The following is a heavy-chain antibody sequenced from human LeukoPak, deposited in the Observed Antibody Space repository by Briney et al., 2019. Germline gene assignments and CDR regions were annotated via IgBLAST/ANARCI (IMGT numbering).Heavy chain of an antibody. CDR2: IYHSGST. CDR3: DVGILRGPDY. V-gene: IGHV4-38-2*02. D-gene: IGHD1-26*01. Sequence: PSETLPLTCTVSGSSISSNYYWGWIRQPPRKGLEWIGSIYHSGSTYYNPSLKSRVTISVDTSKNHFSLKLTSMTAADTAVYYCDVGILRGPDYWGQETLVTVSS. CDR1: GSSISSNYY. J-gene: IGHJ4*02.